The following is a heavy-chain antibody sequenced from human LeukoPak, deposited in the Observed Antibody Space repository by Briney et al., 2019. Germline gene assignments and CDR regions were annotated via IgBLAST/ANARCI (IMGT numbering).Heavy chain of an antibody. CDR3: ARLLHDSRGYYFFDY. CDR2: IHYSGST. J-gene: IGHJ4*02. Sequence: SENLSLTCTVSGGSISSSNYYWGWIRQPPGKGLEWMGNIHYSGSTYNNPSHKSRFTMSVDTSKSQFSLKVSSVTAADTAVYYCARLLHDSRGYYFFDYWGQGTLVIV. V-gene: IGHV4-39*01. CDR1: GGSISSSNYY. D-gene: IGHD3-22*01.